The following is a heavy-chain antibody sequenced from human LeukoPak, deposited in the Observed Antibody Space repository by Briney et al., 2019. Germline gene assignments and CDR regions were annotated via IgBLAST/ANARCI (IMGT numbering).Heavy chain of an antibody. V-gene: IGHV1-18*01. CDR3: AREYGGNPGPFGY. Sequence: PGSSVKVSCKASGGTFSSYAISWVRQAPGQGLEWMGWITPYNGNTNYVQNFQGRVTMTTDTSTSTTYMELRSLRSDNTAVYYCAREYGGNPGPFGYWGQGTLVTVSS. D-gene: IGHD4-23*01. CDR1: GGTFSSYA. CDR2: ITPYNGNT. J-gene: IGHJ4*02.